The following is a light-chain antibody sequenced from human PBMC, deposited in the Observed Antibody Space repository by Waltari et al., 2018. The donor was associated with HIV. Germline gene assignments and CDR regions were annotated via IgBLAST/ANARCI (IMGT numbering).Light chain of an antibody. V-gene: IGLV2-23*02. J-gene: IGLJ2*01. CDR2: EVI. CDR3: CSYSGTGVV. CDR1: SSDVGAYNL. Sequence: QSALTQPASVSRSPGQSITISCTGTSSDVGAYNLVSWYQKYPGKAPKLMIFEVIKRPSGGSDRFSCSRSGNTASLTISGLQTEDEGDYYCCSYSGTGVVFGGGTKVTVL.